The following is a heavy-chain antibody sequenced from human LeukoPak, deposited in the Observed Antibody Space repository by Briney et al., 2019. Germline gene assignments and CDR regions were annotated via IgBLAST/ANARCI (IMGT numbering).Heavy chain of an antibody. J-gene: IGHJ5*02. D-gene: IGHD6-13*01. CDR3: ARGGSIAAAGTPLNWFDP. Sequence: ASVKVSCKASGYTFTGYYMHWVRQAPGQGLEWMGWINPNSGGTNYAQKFQGWVTMTRDTSISTAYMELSRLRSDDTAVYYCARGGSIAAAGTPLNWFDPWGQGTLVTVSS. CDR1: GYTFTGYY. CDR2: INPNSGGT. V-gene: IGHV1-2*04.